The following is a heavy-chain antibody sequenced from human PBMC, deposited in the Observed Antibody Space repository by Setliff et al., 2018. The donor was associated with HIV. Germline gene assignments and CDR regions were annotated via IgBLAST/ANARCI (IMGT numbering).Heavy chain of an antibody. CDR2: INVGNGNT. Sequence: ASVKVSCKASGYTFLNYGISRVRQTPGRGLEWMAWINVGNGNTKTARKFQGRVALTTDTSTSTAHMELRNLRSDDTAVYYCARDSGMAVVGTWRRLDPWGQGTLVTVS. CDR3: ARDSGMAVVGTWRRLDP. J-gene: IGHJ5*02. V-gene: IGHV1-18*01. D-gene: IGHD6-19*01. CDR1: GYTFLNYG.